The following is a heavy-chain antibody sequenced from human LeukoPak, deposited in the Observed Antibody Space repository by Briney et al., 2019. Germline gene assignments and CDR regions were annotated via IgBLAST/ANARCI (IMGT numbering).Heavy chain of an antibody. CDR2: ISWNSGGI. Sequence: GGSLRLSCAASGFTFDDYAMHWVRQAPGKGLEWVSGISWNSGGIGYADSVKGRFTISRDNAKNSLYLQMNSLRAEDMALYYCAKGARDQLLNGDAFDIWGQGTMVTVSS. J-gene: IGHJ3*02. V-gene: IGHV3-9*03. D-gene: IGHD2-2*01. CDR3: AKGARDQLLNGDAFDI. CDR1: GFTFDDYA.